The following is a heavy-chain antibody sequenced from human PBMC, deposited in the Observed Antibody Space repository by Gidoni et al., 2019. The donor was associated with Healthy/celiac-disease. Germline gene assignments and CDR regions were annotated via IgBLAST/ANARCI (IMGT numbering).Heavy chain of an antibody. CDR3: AKKLPGYSSGWYGWFDP. CDR2: IYYSGST. Sequence: QLQLQESGPGLVKPSETLSLTCTGSGGSISSSSDSWGWIRQPPGKGLEGIGSIYYSGSTYYNPSLKSRVTISVDTSKNQFSLKLSSVTAADTAVYYCAKKLPGYSSGWYGWFDPWGQGTLVTVSS. J-gene: IGHJ5*02. D-gene: IGHD6-19*01. V-gene: IGHV4-39*07. CDR1: GGSISSSSDS.